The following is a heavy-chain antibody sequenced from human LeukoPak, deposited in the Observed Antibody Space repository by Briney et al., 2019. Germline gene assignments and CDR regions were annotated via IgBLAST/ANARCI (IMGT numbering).Heavy chain of an antibody. V-gene: IGHV3-33*01. Sequence: GGSLRLSCAAAGFTFSSYGMHWVRQAPGKGLEWVAVIWYDGSNKYYADSVKGRFTISRDNSKNTLYLQMNSLRAEDTAVYHCARVPYLDYGDYDWFDPWGQGTLVTVSS. CDR1: GFTFSSYG. CDR3: ARVPYLDYGDYDWFDP. D-gene: IGHD4-17*01. CDR2: IWYDGSNK. J-gene: IGHJ5*02.